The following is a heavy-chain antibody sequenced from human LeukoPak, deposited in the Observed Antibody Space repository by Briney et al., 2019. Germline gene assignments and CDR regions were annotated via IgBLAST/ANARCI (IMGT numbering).Heavy chain of an antibody. CDR2: IYYNGNT. V-gene: IGHV4-28*01. J-gene: IGHJ3*02. Sequence: SETLSLTCAVSGYSISSNNWWAWVRQPPGKGLEWIGYIYYNGNTYYNPYNPSLTSRVTISVDTSKNQFSLKLSSVTAADTAVYYCARPLGPYSSKDAFDIWGQGTMVTVSS. CDR1: GYSISSNNW. CDR3: ARPLGPYSSKDAFDI. D-gene: IGHD6-13*01.